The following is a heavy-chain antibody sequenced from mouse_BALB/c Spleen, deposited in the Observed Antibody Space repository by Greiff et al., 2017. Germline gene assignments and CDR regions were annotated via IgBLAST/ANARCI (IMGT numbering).Heavy chain of an antibody. Sequence: VQLQQSGPGLVKPSQSLSLTCTVTGYSITSDYAWNWIRQFPGNKLEWMGYISYSGSTSYNPSLKSRISITRDTSKNQFFLQLNSVTTEDTATYYCARELASGLAYWGQGTLVTVSA. V-gene: IGHV3-2*02. CDR1: GYSITSDYA. D-gene: IGHD3-1*01. CDR2: ISYSGST. J-gene: IGHJ3*01. CDR3: ARELASGLAY.